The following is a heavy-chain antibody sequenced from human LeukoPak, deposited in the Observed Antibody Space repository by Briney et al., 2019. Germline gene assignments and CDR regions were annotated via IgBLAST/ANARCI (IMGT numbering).Heavy chain of an antibody. D-gene: IGHD3-10*01. V-gene: IGHV3-21*01. J-gene: IGHJ4*02. CDR2: ISGSSSYI. CDR1: GFSFSSYR. CDR3: ARPLDYYGSGSDPLDY. Sequence: PGGSLRLSCAASGFSFSSYRMNWVRQAPGKGLEWVSSISGSSSYIYYADSVKGRFTISRDNAKNSLYLQMNSLRAEDTAVYYCARPLDYYGSGSDPLDYWGQGTLVTVSS.